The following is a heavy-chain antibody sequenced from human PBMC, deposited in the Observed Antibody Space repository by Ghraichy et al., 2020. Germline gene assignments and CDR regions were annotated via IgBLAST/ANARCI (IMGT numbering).Heavy chain of an antibody. D-gene: IGHD4-17*01. V-gene: IGHV4-34*01. Sequence: SQTLSLTCAVYGGSFSGYYWSWIRQPPGKGLEWIGEINHSGSTNYNPSLKSRVTISVDTSKNQFSLKLSSVTAADTAVYYCARHIRLPWVTTPILREKAPRYYYGMDVWGQGTTVTVSS. CDR3: ARHIRLPWVTTPILREKAPRYYYGMDV. CDR2: INHSGST. CDR1: GGSFSGYY. J-gene: IGHJ6*02.